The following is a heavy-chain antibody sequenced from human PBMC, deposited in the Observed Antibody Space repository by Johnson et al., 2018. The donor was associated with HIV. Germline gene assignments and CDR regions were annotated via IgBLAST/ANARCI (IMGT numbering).Heavy chain of an antibody. CDR3: AKDRSRLHDAFDI. CDR1: GFTFDDYV. V-gene: IGHV3-20*04. CDR2: INWNGGST. Sequence: VQLVESGGGVVRPGGSLRLSCAASGFTFDDYVMSWVRQAPGKGLEWVSGINWNGGSTGYADSVKGRFTISRDNSKNTLYLQMNTLGPEDTAVYYCAKDRSRLHDAFDIWGQGTMVTVSS. J-gene: IGHJ3*02. D-gene: IGHD5-24*01.